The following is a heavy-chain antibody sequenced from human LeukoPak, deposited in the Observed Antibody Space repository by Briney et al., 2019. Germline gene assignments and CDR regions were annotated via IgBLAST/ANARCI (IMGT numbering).Heavy chain of an antibody. Sequence: SETLSLTCTVSGGSISSYYWSWIRQPPGKGLEWIGYIYYSGSTNYNPSLKSLVTISVDTSKNKFSLKLSSVTAADTAVYYCARHYYDSSGYYHHDYWGQGTLVTVSS. V-gene: IGHV4-59*08. CDR2: IYYSGST. CDR1: GGSISSYY. CDR3: ARHYYDSSGYYHHDY. D-gene: IGHD3-22*01. J-gene: IGHJ4*02.